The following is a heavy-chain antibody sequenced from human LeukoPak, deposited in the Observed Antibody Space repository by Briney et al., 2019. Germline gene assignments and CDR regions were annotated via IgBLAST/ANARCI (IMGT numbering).Heavy chain of an antibody. J-gene: IGHJ3*02. CDR1: GGSFSNYY. D-gene: IGHD3-10*01. CDR3: AKSNGYGLVDI. CDR2: IFYSGST. V-gene: IGHV4-34*12. Sequence: PSETLSLTCAVYGGSFSNYYWGWIRQPPGKGLEWIGNIFYSGSTYYSPSLRSRVTISLDTSRNRFSLKLNSVTAADTAVYYCAKSNGYGLVDIWGQGTMVTVSS.